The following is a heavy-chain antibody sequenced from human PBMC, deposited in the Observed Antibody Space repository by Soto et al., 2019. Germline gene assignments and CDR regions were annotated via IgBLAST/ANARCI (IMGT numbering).Heavy chain of an antibody. Sequence: GGSLRLSCAASGFIVSSNYMSWVRQAPGKGLEWVSVIYAGGSTYYADSVKGRFTISRDNSKNTLFLQMNSLRAEDTAVYYCARAYGSSGHFDYWGQGTLVTVSS. CDR2: IYAGGST. CDR3: ARAYGSSGHFDY. J-gene: IGHJ4*02. V-gene: IGHV3-53*01. CDR1: GFIVSSNY. D-gene: IGHD6-13*01.